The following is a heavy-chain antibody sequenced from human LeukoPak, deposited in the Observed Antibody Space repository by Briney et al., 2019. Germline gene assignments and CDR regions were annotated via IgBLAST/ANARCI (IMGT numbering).Heavy chain of an antibody. V-gene: IGHV4-39*07. CDR3: ARGYSGYDSPDAFDI. CDR1: GGSISRSSYY. CDR2: IFYSGST. Sequence: SETLSLTCTVSGGSISRSSYYWVWIRQPPGKGLEWIGSIFYSGSTYYNPSLKSRVTISVDTSKNQFSLKLSSVTAADTAVYYCARGYSGYDSPDAFDIWGQGTMVTVSS. D-gene: IGHD5-12*01. J-gene: IGHJ3*02.